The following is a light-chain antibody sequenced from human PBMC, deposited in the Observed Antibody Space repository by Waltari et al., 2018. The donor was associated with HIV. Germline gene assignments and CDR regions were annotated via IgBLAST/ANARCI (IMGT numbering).Light chain of an antibody. CDR2: EVT. CDR1: SSDVGGYNY. CDR3: SSYAGSNNLL. J-gene: IGLJ2*01. V-gene: IGLV2-8*01. Sequence: QSALTQPPSASGSPGQSVTISCTGNSSDVGGYNYVSWYQQHPGKAPKLMIYEVTKRPSGVPDRFSGSKSGNTAPLTVSGLQAEDEADYYCSSYAGSNNLLFGGGTKLTVL.